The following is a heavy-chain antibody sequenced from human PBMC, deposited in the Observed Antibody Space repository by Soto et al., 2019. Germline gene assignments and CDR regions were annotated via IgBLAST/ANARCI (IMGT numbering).Heavy chain of an antibody. CDR2: IYWDEDK. CDR1: GFSLSTRGVA. J-gene: IGHJ4*02. Sequence: QITLKESGPTLVKPTQTLTLTCTFSGFSLSTRGVAVGWFRQPPGKALEWLALIYWDEDKWYSPSLKSRLTITDDTSKNQVALTMTNIDPVDTATYYCAHRPRGYAYYFDYWGQGTLVTVSS. V-gene: IGHV2-5*02. CDR3: AHRPRGYAYYFDY. D-gene: IGHD5-12*01.